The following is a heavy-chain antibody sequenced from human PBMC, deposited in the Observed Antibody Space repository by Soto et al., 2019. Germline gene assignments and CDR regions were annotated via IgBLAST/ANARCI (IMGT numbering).Heavy chain of an antibody. CDR2: ISSDGDIT. J-gene: IGHJ5*02. CDR1: GVTFSEYS. CDR3: VKVSTFYDILTGYYSTNFFDP. Sequence: GGSLRLSCSAAGVTFSEYSMHWVRLAPGKGLQYVSTISSDGDITYYADSVKGRFTISRDNSKNTLYLQMNSLRPEDTAVYYCVKVSTFYDILTGYYSTNFFDPWGQGTLVTVSS. V-gene: IGHV3-64D*06. D-gene: IGHD3-9*01.